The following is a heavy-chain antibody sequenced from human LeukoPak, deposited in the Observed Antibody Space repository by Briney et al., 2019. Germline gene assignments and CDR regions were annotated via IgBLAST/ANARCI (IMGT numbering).Heavy chain of an antibody. V-gene: IGHV3-7*01. Sequence: GGSLRLSCAASGFTFSSYWMSWVRQAPGKGLEWVANIKQGGSEKYYVGSVKGRFTISRDNAKNSLYLQMNSLRAEDTAVYYCARDLAGYSYGRPFDYWGQGTLVTVSS. CDR2: IKQGGSEK. J-gene: IGHJ4*02. CDR1: GFTFSSYW. D-gene: IGHD5-18*01. CDR3: ARDLAGYSYGRPFDY.